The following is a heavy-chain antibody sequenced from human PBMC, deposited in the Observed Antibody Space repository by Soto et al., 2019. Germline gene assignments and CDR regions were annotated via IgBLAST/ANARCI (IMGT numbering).Heavy chain of an antibody. V-gene: IGHV3-7*01. CDR1: GFTLSYYW. D-gene: IGHD6-19*01. J-gene: IGHJ4*02. Sequence: GGSLRLSCAASGFTLSYYWMRWIRQAPGKGLEWVANTRQDGGQSYLVDSVQGRFTISRDNAKNSVYLQMNSLRAEDTGVYYCVREGSTGWHFDSWGQGTLVTVSS. CDR2: TRQDGGQS. CDR3: VREGSTGWHFDS.